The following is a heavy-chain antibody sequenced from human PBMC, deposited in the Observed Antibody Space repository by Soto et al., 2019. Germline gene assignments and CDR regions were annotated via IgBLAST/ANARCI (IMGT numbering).Heavy chain of an antibody. V-gene: IGHV1-2*04. J-gene: IGHJ6*02. CDR3: ARVPITATTGYYYYGMDV. CDR1: GYTFTGYY. D-gene: IGHD1-20*01. Sequence: QVQLVQSGAEVKKPGASVKVSCKASGYTFTGYYMHWVRQAPGQGLEWMGWINPNSGGTNYAQKFQGWVTMTRDTSISTAYMELSRLRSDDTAVYYCARVPITATTGYYYYGMDVWGQGTTVTVSS. CDR2: INPNSGGT.